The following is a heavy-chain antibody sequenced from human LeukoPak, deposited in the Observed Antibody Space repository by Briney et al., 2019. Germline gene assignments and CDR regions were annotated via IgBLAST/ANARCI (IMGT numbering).Heavy chain of an antibody. J-gene: IGHJ3*01. V-gene: IGHV3-48*03. CDR3: ARCTASCYANAFDV. D-gene: IGHD2-2*01. CDR1: GFTFSSYE. Sequence: GGSLRLSCAASGFTFSSYEMNWVRQAPGKGLEWVSYISSSGSNIYYADSVKGRFTISRDNAKNSLYLQMNSLRPEDTAVYYCARCTASCYANAFDVWGQGTLLTVSS. CDR2: ISSSGSNI.